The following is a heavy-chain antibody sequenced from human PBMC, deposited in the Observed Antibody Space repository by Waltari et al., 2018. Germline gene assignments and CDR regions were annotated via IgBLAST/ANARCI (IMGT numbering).Heavy chain of an antibody. Sequence: QVQLVESGGGVVQPGRSLRLSCAASGFTFSSYGMHWVRQAPGKGLEWVAVISYDGSNKYYADSVKGRFTIARDNSKNTLYLQMNSLRAEDTAVYYCAKGKAPRLLWFGNGMDVWGQGTTVTVSS. CDR1: GFTFSSYG. V-gene: IGHV3-30*18. D-gene: IGHD3-10*01. J-gene: IGHJ6*02. CDR3: AKGKAPRLLWFGNGMDV. CDR2: ISYDGSNK.